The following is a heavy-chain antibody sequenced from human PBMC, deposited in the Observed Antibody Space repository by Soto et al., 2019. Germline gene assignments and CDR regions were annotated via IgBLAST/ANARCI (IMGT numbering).Heavy chain of an antibody. V-gene: IGHV1-18*01. D-gene: IGHD2-15*01. Sequence: QVQLVQSGAEVKMPGASVKVSCKASGYTFTTSGIAWVRQAPGQAPEWVGWISPNNDNTHFAQKFQGRVSMTTATSTSSVYMELRSLRSDDTAVYYCARDDCFGSTCYIGDHWGQGTLVTVSS. CDR1: GYTFTTSG. CDR2: ISPNNDNT. CDR3: ARDDCFGSTCYIGDH. J-gene: IGHJ4*02.